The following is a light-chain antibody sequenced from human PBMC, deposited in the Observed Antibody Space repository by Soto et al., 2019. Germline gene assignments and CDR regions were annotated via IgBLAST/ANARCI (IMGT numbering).Light chain of an antibody. CDR1: RSDAAGYNY. CDR3: SSYGGSNNLI. CDR2: GVN. Sequence: QSALTQPPSASGSPGQSVTISCAGTRSDAAGYNYVSWYQQHPGKAPKLIIYGVNKRPSGVPGRFSGFKSGDTASLTVSGLQAEDEADYYCSSYGGSNNLIFGGGTKLTVL. V-gene: IGLV2-8*01. J-gene: IGLJ2*01.